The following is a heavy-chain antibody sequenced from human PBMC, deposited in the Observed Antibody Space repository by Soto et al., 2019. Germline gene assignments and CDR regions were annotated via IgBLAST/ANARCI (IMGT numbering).Heavy chain of an antibody. J-gene: IGHJ4*02. Sequence: VRLSCAASGFSFNIAWMSWVRQAPGKRLEWVGRIKSKTDGETTDYTAPVKGRFTISRDDSKNTLYLQMNSLQTEDTAVYYCTTDRNGGLDHWGQGTLVTVSS. V-gene: IGHV3-15*01. D-gene: IGHD1-1*01. CDR3: TTDRNGGLDH. CDR2: IKSKTDGETT. CDR1: GFSFNIAW.